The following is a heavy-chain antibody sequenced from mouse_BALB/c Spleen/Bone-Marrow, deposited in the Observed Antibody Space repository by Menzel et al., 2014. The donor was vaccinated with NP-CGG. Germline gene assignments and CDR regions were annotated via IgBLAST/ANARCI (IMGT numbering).Heavy chain of an antibody. D-gene: IGHD1-2*01. CDR3: TREGHYYGSGALDY. J-gene: IGHJ4*01. V-gene: IGHV14-3*02. CDR1: GFNVKDTY. Sequence: VQLQQSGAELVKPGASVKLSCTASGFNVKDTYMQWVKQRPEQGLEWIGRIDPANGNTQYDPTFQGKATITTDTSSNTAYLQLSSRTSEDTAVYYCTREGHYYGSGALDYWGQGTSVTVSS. CDR2: IDPANGNT.